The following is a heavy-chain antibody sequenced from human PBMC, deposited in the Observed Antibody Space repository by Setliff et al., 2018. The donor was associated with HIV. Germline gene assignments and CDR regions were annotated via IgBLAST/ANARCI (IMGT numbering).Heavy chain of an antibody. D-gene: IGHD6-13*01. Sequence: SVKVSCKASGGTFSSYAISWVRQAPGQGLEWMGGIIPILGIANYAQKFQDRLTITAVESTRTAYMELSSLRSDDTAVYFCARERISSSHPAGHFDSWGQGTMVTVSS. J-gene: IGHJ4*02. CDR1: GGTFSSYA. CDR2: IIPILGIA. CDR3: ARERISSSHPAGHFDS. V-gene: IGHV1-69*10.